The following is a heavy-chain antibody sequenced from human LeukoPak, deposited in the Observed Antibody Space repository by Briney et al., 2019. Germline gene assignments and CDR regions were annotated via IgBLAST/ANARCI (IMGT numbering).Heavy chain of an antibody. V-gene: IGHV1-3*01. CDR2: INAGNGNT. CDR3: ARDRGSSSWYRPLDY. Sequence: GASVKVSCKASGYTFTSYAMHRVRQAPGQRLEWMGWINAGNGNTKYSQKFQGRVTITRDTSASTAYMELSSLRSEDTAVYYCARDRGSSSWYRPLDYWGQGTLVTVSS. D-gene: IGHD6-13*01. CDR1: GYTFTSYA. J-gene: IGHJ4*02.